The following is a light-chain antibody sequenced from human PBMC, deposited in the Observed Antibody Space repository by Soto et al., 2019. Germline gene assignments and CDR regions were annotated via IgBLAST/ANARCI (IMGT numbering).Light chain of an antibody. V-gene: IGLV2-8*01. CDR2: EVT. Sequence: QSVLTQPPSASGSPGQSVTISCTGTSSDVGGYNYVSWYQQYPGKAPKVMIYEVTKRPSGVPDRFSGSKSGNTASLTVSGLQAEDEADYYCSSYAGSNGVLFGGGTQLTVL. CDR3: SSYAGSNGVL. CDR1: SSDVGGYNY. J-gene: IGLJ2*01.